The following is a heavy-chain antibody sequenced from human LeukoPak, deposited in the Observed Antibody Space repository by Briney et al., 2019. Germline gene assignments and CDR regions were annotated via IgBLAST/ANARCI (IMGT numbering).Heavy chain of an antibody. CDR2: VYWNDAK. J-gene: IGHJ4*02. CDR3: AQKDADTTMVPHY. D-gene: IGHD5-18*01. CDR1: GFSLSSPGVG. Sequence: SGPTLVNPTQTLTLTCTCSGFSLSSPGVGVGWIRQPPGKALEWLALVYWNDAKRCSPSLRSRLTITKDSTQKQVVLTMTKMDPVDTATYYCAQKDADTTMVPHYWGQGILVTVSS. V-gene: IGHV2-5*01.